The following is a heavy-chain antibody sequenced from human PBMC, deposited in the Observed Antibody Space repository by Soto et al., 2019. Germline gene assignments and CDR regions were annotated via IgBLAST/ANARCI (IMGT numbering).Heavy chain of an antibody. CDR3: ARSYYTSGSYSAFDY. Sequence: ASVKVSCKASGYTFPSYGLTWVRQAPGQGLEWMGWITAYNGNTNYAQKLQGRVTMTTDTSTSTAYMELRSLRSDDTAVYYCARSYYTSGSYSAFDYWGQGTLVTVYS. CDR2: ITAYNGNT. D-gene: IGHD3-10*01. V-gene: IGHV1-18*01. CDR1: GYTFPSYG. J-gene: IGHJ4*02.